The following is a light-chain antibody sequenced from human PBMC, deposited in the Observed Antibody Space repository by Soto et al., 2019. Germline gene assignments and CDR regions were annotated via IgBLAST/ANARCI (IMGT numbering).Light chain of an antibody. CDR3: QHYNSYPWT. CDR2: HAS. Sequence: DIQMTQSPSTLSASIGDRVTITCRASKTINNWLAWYQQKPGKAPNLLIYHASNLETGVPSRFSGSAFGTEFTLTISSLQPDDFATYYSQHYNSYPWTFGQGNKV. J-gene: IGKJ1*01. CDR1: KTINNW. V-gene: IGKV1-5*01.